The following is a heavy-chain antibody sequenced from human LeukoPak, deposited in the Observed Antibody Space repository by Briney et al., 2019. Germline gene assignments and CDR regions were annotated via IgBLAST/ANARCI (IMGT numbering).Heavy chain of an antibody. D-gene: IGHD2-2*01. CDR1: GGSFSGYY. Sequence: SETLSLTCAVYGGSFSGYYWSWIRQPPGKGLEWIGEINHSGSTNYNPSLKSRVTISADTSKNQFSLKLSSVTAADTAVYYCARDRYCSSTSCYHDYWGQGTLVTVSS. CDR3: ARDRYCSSTSCYHDY. CDR2: INHSGST. V-gene: IGHV4-34*01. J-gene: IGHJ4*02.